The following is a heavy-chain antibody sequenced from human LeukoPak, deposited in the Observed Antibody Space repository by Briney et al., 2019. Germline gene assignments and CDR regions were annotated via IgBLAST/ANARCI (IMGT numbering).Heavy chain of an antibody. CDR1: GFTFNNYA. V-gene: IGHV3-11*03. D-gene: IGHD5-12*01. CDR3: ARSGYTGYDSNI. J-gene: IGHJ4*02. Sequence: GGSLRLSCAASGFTFNNYAMSWIRQAPGKGLEWVSHISGSSKYTNYGDSVKGRFTTSRDNAKNSVYLQMNSLRAEDTAVYYCARSGYTGYDSNIWGQGTLVTVSS. CDR2: ISGSSKYT.